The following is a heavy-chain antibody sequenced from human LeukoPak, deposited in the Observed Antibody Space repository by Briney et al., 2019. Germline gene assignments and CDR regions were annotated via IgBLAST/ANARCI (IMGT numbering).Heavy chain of an antibody. V-gene: IGHV1-2*04. CDR1: GYTFTGYY. D-gene: IGHD6-13*01. CDR2: INPNSGGT. Sequence: ASVKVSCKASGYTFTGYYMHWVRQAPGQGLEWMGWINPNSGGTNYAQKFQGWVTMTRDTSISTAYMGLSRLRSDDTAVYYCAREHSSSWYGDNWFDPWGQGTLVTVSS. CDR3: AREHSSSWYGDNWFDP. J-gene: IGHJ5*02.